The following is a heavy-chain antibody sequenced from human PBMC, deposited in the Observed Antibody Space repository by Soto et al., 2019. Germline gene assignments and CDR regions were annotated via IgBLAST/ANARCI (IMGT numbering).Heavy chain of an antibody. D-gene: IGHD6-19*01. Sequence: QSGPTLVNPTQTLTLTCTFSGFSLSTSEMCVSWVRQPPGKALEWLARIDWDDDKYYTTSLKTRLTISKDTSKNQVVLAMTNMDPVDTATYYCARIRKYSSGWYRGLDYWGQGALVTVSS. CDR2: IDWDDDK. CDR3: ARIRKYSSGWYRGLDY. CDR1: GFSLSTSEMC. V-gene: IGHV2-70*11. J-gene: IGHJ4*02.